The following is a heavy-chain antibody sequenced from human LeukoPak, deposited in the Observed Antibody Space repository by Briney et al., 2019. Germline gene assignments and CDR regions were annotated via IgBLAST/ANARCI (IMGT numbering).Heavy chain of an antibody. CDR1: GGSFSGYY. Sequence: SETLSLTCAVYGGSFSGYYWSWMRQPPGKGVEWRGEINHSGSTNYNPSLQSRVTISVDTSKPQSSLKLSSVPAADTAVYYRAGPKATPFDIWGQGTMLTVSS. J-gene: IGHJ3*02. CDR2: INHSGST. V-gene: IGHV4-34*01. CDR3: AGPKATPFDI.